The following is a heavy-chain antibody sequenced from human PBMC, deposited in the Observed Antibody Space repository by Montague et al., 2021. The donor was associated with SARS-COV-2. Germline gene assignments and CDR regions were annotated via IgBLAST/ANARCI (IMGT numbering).Heavy chain of an antibody. D-gene: IGHD3-10*01. J-gene: IGHJ3*02. CDR2: IYYSGTT. Sequence: SEILSLTCTVSGGSITRNYYWGWIRQPPGKGLEWVGNIYYSGTTXINPSLESRVTISVDASKNQFSLNLTSVTAADTAVYYCARPLVRGVPKAFDIWGQGALVIVSS. V-gene: IGHV4-39*01. CDR3: ARPLVRGVPKAFDI. CDR1: GGSITRNYY.